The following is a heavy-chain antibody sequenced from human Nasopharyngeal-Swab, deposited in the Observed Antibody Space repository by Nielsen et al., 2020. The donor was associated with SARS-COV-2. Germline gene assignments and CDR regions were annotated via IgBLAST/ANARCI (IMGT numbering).Heavy chain of an antibody. V-gene: IGHV3-33*08. CDR2: IWYDGSNK. CDR3: AREDIVVVPAAMNGVNYYYYYGMDV. D-gene: IGHD2-2*01. Sequence: GGSLRLSCAASGFTFSSYGMHWVRQAPGKGLEWVAVIWYDGSNKYYGDSVKGRFTISRDNSKNTLYLQMNSLIAEDTAVYYCAREDIVVVPAAMNGVNYYYYYGMDVWGQGTTVTVSS. J-gene: IGHJ6*02. CDR1: GFTFSSYG.